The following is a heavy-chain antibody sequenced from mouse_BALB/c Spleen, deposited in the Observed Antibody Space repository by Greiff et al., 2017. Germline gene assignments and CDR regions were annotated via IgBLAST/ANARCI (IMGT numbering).Heavy chain of an antibody. CDR3: ARFYYYGSSYDY. J-gene: IGHJ2*01. CDR2: ISYSGST. CDR1: GYSITSDYA. D-gene: IGHD1-1*01. Sequence: EVQLVESGPGLVKPSQSLSLTCTVTGYSITSDYAWNWIRQFPGNKLEWMGYISYSGSTSYNPSLKSRISITRDTSKNQFFLQLNSVTTEDTATYYCARFYYYGSSYDYWGQGTTLTVSS. V-gene: IGHV3-2*02.